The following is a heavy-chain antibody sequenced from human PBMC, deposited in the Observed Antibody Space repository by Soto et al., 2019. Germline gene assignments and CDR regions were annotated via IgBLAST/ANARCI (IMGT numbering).Heavy chain of an antibody. V-gene: IGHV4-39*02. CDR3: ARDSYGDYEVYYGMDV. D-gene: IGHD4-17*01. Sequence: SETLSLTCTVSGGSISSSSYYWGWIRHPPGKGLEWIGSIYYSGSTYYNPSLKSRVTISVDTSKNQFSLKLSSVTAADTAVYYCARDSYGDYEVYYGMDVWGQGTTVTVSS. CDR2: IYYSGST. CDR1: GGSISSSSYY. J-gene: IGHJ6*02.